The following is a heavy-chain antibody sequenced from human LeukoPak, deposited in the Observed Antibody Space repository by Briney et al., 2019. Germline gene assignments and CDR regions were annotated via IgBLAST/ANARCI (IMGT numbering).Heavy chain of an antibody. J-gene: IGHJ1*01. CDR2: MYLNSGNT. CDR3: GSTVKAYRRKRGGESFQQ. CDR1: GYTFTSYD. Sequence: ASVKVSCKASGYTFTSYDINWVRQATGEGLEWMGWMYLNSGNTGYAQKFQGRVTMTGNTSRSTGYMELSSRGAEATAVFYWGSTVKAYRRKRGGESFQQGGQATRPTVPS. V-gene: IGHV1-8*01. D-gene: IGHD1-14*01.